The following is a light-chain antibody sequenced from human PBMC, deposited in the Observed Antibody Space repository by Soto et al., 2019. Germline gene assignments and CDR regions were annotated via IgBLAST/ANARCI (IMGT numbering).Light chain of an antibody. CDR1: QSVRSY. CDR3: QHRSSWPLT. J-gene: IGKJ4*01. Sequence: EIVLTQSPATLSLSPGERATLSCRASQSVRSYLGWYQQKPGQAPRILIYDTSNRATGIPARFSGSGSGTDYTLTISSLEPEDFAVYYCQHRSSWPLTFGGGTKVEIK. V-gene: IGKV3-11*01. CDR2: DTS.